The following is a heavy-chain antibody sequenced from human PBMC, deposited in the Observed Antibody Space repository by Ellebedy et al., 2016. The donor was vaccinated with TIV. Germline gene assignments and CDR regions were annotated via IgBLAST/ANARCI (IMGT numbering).Heavy chain of an antibody. V-gene: IGHV4-34*01. CDR3: VWGIYYDY. CDR2: INHSGTT. CDR1: GGSFDPSY. J-gene: IGHJ4*02. Sequence: MPSETLSLTCAVYGGSFDPSYWSWIRQPPVKGLDWIGEINHSGTTTYSPSLRSRATISLDTSKNELSLEVTSVTAADTAMYYCVWGIYYDYWGQGTLVSVSS. D-gene: IGHD3-16*01.